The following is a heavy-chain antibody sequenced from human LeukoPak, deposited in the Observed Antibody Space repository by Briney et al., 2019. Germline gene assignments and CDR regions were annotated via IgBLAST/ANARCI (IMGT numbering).Heavy chain of an antibody. V-gene: IGHV1-18*01. D-gene: IGHD2-15*01. CDR2: ISAYNGNT. CDR3: ARSTIGYCSGGSCYSLDYFDY. J-gene: IGHJ4*02. Sequence: ASVKVSCNASGYTFTSYGISWVRQAPGQGLEWMGLISAYNGNTNYAHKLQRRGTITTDTSTSTAYMELRSLGSDDTAVYYCARSTIGYCSGGSCYSLDYFDYWGQGTLVTVSS. CDR1: GYTFTSYG.